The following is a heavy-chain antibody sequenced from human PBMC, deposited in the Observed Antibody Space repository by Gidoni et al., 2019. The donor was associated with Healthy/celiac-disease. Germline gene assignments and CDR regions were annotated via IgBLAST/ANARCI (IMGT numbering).Heavy chain of an antibody. J-gene: IGHJ4*02. CDR1: GFSLSTSGVG. CDR3: AHKRTGGKGGGSGVGY. D-gene: IGHD3-10*01. CDR2: IYWNDDK. V-gene: IGHV2-5*01. Sequence: QITLKESGPTLVKPTQTLTLTCTFSGFSLSTSGVGVGWIRQPPGKALEWLALIYWNDDKRYSPSLKSRLTITKDTSKNQVVLTMTNMDPVDTATYYCAHKRTGGKGGGSGVGYWGQGTLVTVSS.